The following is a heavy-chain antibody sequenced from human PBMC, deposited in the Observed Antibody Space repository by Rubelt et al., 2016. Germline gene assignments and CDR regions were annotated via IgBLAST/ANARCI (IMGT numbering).Heavy chain of an antibody. CDR2: INPGDGDT. CDR3: ARVGGTYDVDYFDY. Sequence: QVQLVQSGAEVKKPGASVKVSCKASGYTFTTYAMHWVRQAPGQRLEWMGWINPGDGDTKYVEVFQGGGTIGRAQWWGIACMALRSLRAEETAVYYCARVGGTYDVDYFDYWGQGTLVTVSS. V-gene: IGHV1-3*01. CDR1: GYTFTTYA. J-gene: IGHJ4*02. D-gene: IGHD1-26*01.